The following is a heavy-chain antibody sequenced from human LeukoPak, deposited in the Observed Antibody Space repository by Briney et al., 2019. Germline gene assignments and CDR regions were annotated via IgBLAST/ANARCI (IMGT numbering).Heavy chain of an antibody. CDR1: GGSISSYY. CDR2: IYYSGST. D-gene: IGHD3-3*01. CDR3: ARQDYDFWSGYSSEYGMDV. V-gene: IGHV4-59*08. J-gene: IGHJ6*02. Sequence: PSETLSLTCTVSGGSISSYYWSWIRQPPGKGLEWIGYIYYSGSTNYNPSLKSRVTISVDTSKNQFSLKPSSVTAADTAVYYCARQDYDFWSGYSSEYGMDVWGQGTTVTVSS.